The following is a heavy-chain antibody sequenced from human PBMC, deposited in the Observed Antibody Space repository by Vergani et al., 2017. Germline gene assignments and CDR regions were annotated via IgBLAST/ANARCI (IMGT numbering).Heavy chain of an antibody. J-gene: IGHJ4*02. CDR3: ASRRTLQREFGI. V-gene: IGHV5-51*01. CDR1: GYRFSSSW. D-gene: IGHD5-24*01. CDR2: IFPDDSDT. Sequence: EVQLVQSGAEVKKPGESLKISCKGFGYRFSSSWIGWVRQMPGKGLEWMGIIFPDDSDTRYSPSFQGQVTISADKSISTVYLQWNSLKASDTAMYYCASRRTLQREFGIWGQGTLVSVSS.